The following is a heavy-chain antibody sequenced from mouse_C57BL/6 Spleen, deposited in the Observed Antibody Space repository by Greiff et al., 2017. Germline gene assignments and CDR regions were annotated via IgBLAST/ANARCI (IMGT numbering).Heavy chain of an antibody. V-gene: IGHV5-17*01. CDR3: ARYGYDYFDY. D-gene: IGHD2-2*01. CDR2: ISSGSSTI. Sequence: DVQLVESGGGLVKPGGSLKLSCAASGFTFSDYGMHWVRQAPEKGLEWVAYISSGSSTIYYADTVKGRFTISRDNAKNTLFLQMTSLRSEDTAMYYCARYGYDYFDYWGQGTTLTVSS. CDR1: GFTFSDYG. J-gene: IGHJ2*01.